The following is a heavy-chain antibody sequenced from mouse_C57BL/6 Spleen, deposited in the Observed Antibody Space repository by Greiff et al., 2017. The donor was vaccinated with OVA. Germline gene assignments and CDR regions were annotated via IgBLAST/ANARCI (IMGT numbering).Heavy chain of an antibody. J-gene: IGHJ2*01. CDR3: ARGDYYGSSYVLYYFDD. CDR1: GFTFSDYG. V-gene: IGHV5-17*01. D-gene: IGHD1-1*01. Sequence: DVHLVESGGGLVKPGGSLKLSCAASGFTFSDYGMHWVRQAPEKGLEWVAYISSGSSTIYYADTVKGRFTISRDNAKNTLFLQMTSLRSEDTAMYYCARGDYYGSSYVLYYFDDWGQGTTLTVSS. CDR2: ISSGSSTI.